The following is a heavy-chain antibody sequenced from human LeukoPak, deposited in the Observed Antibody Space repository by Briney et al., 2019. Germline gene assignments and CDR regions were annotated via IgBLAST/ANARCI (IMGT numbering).Heavy chain of an antibody. CDR2: TNNDGSST. V-gene: IGHV3-74*01. CDR3: ARDRSRYCSSTSCYTFFI. CDR1: GFTFSSYW. D-gene: IGHD2-2*02. Sequence: GGSLRLSCAASGFTFSSYWMHWVRQPPGKGLVWVSRTNNDGSSTGYADSVKGRFTISRDNSKNTLYLQMNSLRAEDTAVYYCARDRSRYCSSTSCYTFFIWGQGTLVTVSS. J-gene: IGHJ4*02.